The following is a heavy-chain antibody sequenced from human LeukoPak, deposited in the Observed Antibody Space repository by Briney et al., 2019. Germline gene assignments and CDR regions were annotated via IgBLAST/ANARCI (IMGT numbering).Heavy chain of an antibody. D-gene: IGHD3-3*01. CDR1: GYTFAGYY. J-gene: IGHJ1*01. CDR2: INPNSGDT. CDR3: TRQYYDFWSGYYRPSYFQH. Sequence: ASVKVSCKASGYTFAGYYMHWVRQAPGQGLEWMGWINPNSGDTNYTQNFQGRVTMTRDTSIRTVYMELSRLRSDDTAVYYCTRQYYDFWSGYYRPSYFQHWGQGTLVTVSS. V-gene: IGHV1-2*02.